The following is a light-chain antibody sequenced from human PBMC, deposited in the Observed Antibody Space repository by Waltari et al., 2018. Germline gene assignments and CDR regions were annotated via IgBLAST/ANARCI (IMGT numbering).Light chain of an antibody. Sequence: VLTQSQGTLSLSQGESATLSCRASQRLTKNYLAWYQQKPGQPPRLLIYGASSRAAGIPDRFSGSGSGTDFTLTISRLDPEDFAIYYCQQYGSSVMYTFGQGTKLEIK. J-gene: IGKJ2*01. CDR1: QRLTKNY. CDR3: QQYGSSVMYT. CDR2: GAS. V-gene: IGKV3-20*01.